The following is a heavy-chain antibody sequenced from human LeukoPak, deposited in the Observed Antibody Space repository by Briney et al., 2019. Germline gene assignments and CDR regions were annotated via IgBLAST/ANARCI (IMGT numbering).Heavy chain of an antibody. D-gene: IGHD1-26*01. CDR3: ARRVIMSGTGVPGTWLDP. J-gene: IGHJ5*02. CDR2: IYYSGST. CDR1: GGSISSYY. Sequence: SETLSLTCTVSGGSISSYYWSWIRQPPGKGLEWIGYIYYSGSTTYNPSLKSRVTISVDTSKNQFSLNLSSVTAADTAVYYCARRVIMSGTGVPGTWLDPWGQGTLVTVSS. V-gene: IGHV4-59*08.